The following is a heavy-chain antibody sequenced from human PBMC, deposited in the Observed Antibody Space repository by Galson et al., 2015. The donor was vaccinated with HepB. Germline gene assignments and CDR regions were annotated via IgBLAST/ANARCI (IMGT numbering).Heavy chain of an antibody. CDR1: GGTFSSYA. CDR3: ARDRGIAGFFDY. D-gene: IGHD6-13*01. Sequence: SVKVSCKASGGTFSSYAISWVRQAPGQGLEWMGRIIPILGIANYAQEFQGRVPTTADKSTSTAYMELSSLRSEDTAVYYCARDRGIAGFFDYWGQGTLVTVSS. J-gene: IGHJ4*02. V-gene: IGHV1-69*04. CDR2: IIPILGIA.